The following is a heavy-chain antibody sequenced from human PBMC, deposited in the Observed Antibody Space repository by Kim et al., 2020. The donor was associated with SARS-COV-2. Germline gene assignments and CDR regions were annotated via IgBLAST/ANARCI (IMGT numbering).Heavy chain of an antibody. CDR3: ARTYYYDSSGYYPFDY. V-gene: IGHV1-46*01. Sequence: KFQGRVTMTRDTSTSTVYMELSSLRSEDTAVYYCARTYYYDSSGYYPFDYWGQGTLVTVSS. D-gene: IGHD3-22*01. J-gene: IGHJ4*02.